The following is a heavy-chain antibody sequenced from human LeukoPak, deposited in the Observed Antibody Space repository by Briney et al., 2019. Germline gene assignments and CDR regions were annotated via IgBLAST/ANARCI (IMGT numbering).Heavy chain of an antibody. V-gene: IGHV3-21*01. CDR1: GFTFSNYG. J-gene: IGHJ4*02. D-gene: IGHD1-1*01. CDR2: ISSSSNYI. Sequence: PGGSLRLSCAASGFTFSNYGMHWVRQAPGKGLEWVSSISSSSNYIYYADSVKGRFTISRDNAKNSLYLQMNSLRAEDTAVYYCARGSTGADYWGQGTLVTVSS. CDR3: ARGSTGADY.